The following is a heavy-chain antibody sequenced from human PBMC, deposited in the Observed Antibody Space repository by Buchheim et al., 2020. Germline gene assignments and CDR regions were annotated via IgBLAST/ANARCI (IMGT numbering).Heavy chain of an antibody. D-gene: IGHD5-12*01. Sequence: EMQLVESGGGLVQPGGSLRLSCAASGFTFSSYEMNWVRQAPGKGLEWVSYISSSGSTIYYADSVKGRFTISRDNAKNSLYLQMNSLRAEDTAVYYCARVFPSSIVATGGYFDYWGQGTL. CDR3: ARVFPSSIVATGGYFDY. J-gene: IGHJ4*02. CDR1: GFTFSSYE. CDR2: ISSSGSTI. V-gene: IGHV3-48*03.